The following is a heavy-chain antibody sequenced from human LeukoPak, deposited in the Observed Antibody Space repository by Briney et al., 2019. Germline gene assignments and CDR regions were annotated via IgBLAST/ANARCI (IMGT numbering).Heavy chain of an antibody. D-gene: IGHD3-22*01. CDR2: ISAYNGNT. Sequence: ASVKVSCKASGGTFSSYAISWVRQAPGQGLEWMGWISAYNGNTNYAQKLQGRVTMTTDTSTSTAYMELRSLRSDDTAVYYCARIPIYDSSGYYFFGRYYYYYGMDVWGQGTTVTVSS. CDR3: ARIPIYDSSGYYFFGRYYYYYGMDV. CDR1: GGTFSSYA. V-gene: IGHV1-18*01. J-gene: IGHJ6*02.